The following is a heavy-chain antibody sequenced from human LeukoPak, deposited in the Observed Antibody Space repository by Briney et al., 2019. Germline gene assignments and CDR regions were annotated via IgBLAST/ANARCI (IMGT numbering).Heavy chain of an antibody. CDR2: IYSGGST. CDR3: ARASGWYRHFADY. D-gene: IGHD6-19*01. J-gene: IGHJ4*02. CDR1: GFTVSSNY. Sequence: GGSLRLSCAASGFTVSSNYISWVRQAPGKGLEWVSVIYSGGSTYYADSVKGRFTIYRDNSKNTLYLQMNSLRAEDTAVYYCARASGWYRHFADYWGEGTLVTVSS. V-gene: IGHV3-66*02.